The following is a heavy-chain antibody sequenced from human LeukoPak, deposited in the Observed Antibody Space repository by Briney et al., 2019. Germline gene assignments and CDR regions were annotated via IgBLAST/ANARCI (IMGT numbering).Heavy chain of an antibody. J-gene: IGHJ3*02. Sequence: GGSLRLSCAASGFAFSTYGMHLVRQAPGKGLEWVAVIWYDGSNKYYADSVKGRFTISRDNSKNTLYLQMNSLRAEDTAVYYCARKDPFDIWGQGTMVTVSS. CDR2: IWYDGSNK. V-gene: IGHV3-33*01. CDR1: GFAFSTYG. CDR3: ARKDPFDI.